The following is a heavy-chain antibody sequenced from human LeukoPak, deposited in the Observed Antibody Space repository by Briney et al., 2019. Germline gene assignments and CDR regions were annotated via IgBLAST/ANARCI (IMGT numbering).Heavy chain of an antibody. CDR1: GFTFSDCS. J-gene: IGHJ3*02. CDR3: ARDWQNTGDDAFDI. Sequence: GGSLRLSCAASGFTFSDCSMHWVRQAPGKGLEWVANIKQDGSEKYYVDSVKGRFTISRDNAKNSLYLQMNSLRAEDTAVYYCARDWQNTGDDAFDIWGQGTMVTVSS. D-gene: IGHD3-16*01. CDR2: IKQDGSEK. V-gene: IGHV3-7*03.